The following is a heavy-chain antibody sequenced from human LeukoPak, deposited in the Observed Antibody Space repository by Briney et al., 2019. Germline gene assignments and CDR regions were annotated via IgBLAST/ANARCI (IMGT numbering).Heavy chain of an antibody. CDR3: ARENRGTDAFDI. D-gene: IGHD1-14*01. J-gene: IGHJ3*02. Sequence: SETLSLTCTVSGGSISSYYWSWIRQPPGKGLEWIGYIYYSGSTNYNPSLESRVTISVDTSKNQFSLKLSSVTAADTAVYYCARENRGTDAFDIWGQGTMVTVSS. CDR1: GGSISSYY. CDR2: IYYSGST. V-gene: IGHV4-59*01.